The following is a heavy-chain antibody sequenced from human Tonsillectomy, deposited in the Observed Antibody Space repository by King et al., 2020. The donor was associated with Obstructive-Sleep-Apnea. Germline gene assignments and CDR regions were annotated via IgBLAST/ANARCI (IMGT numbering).Heavy chain of an antibody. V-gene: IGHV3-15*01. J-gene: IGHJ4*02. CDR2: IKSKTNGGTT. CDR3: STEDD. Sequence: VQLVESEGGLVKPGGSLRLSCTASGFTFSNAWMSWVRQAPGKGLEWVGRIKSKTNGGTTDYAAPVKGRFTISRDDSKNTLYLKVNSLKIEDTGIYYCSTEDDWGQGTLVTVSS. CDR1: GFTFSNAW.